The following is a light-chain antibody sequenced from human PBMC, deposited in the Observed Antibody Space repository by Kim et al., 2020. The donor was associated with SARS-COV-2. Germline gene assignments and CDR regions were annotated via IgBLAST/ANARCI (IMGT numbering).Light chain of an antibody. CDR1: HSVSSSS. J-gene: IGKJ2*01. Sequence: EIVLTQSPCTLSLSPGERATLSCRASHSVSSSSLAWYQQKPGQAPRLLIYGTSSRATGIPDRFSGSGSGTDFTLTISRLEPEDFAVYYYQQYGSSSLSFGQGTKLEI. CDR2: GTS. V-gene: IGKV3-20*01. CDR3: QQYGSSSLS.